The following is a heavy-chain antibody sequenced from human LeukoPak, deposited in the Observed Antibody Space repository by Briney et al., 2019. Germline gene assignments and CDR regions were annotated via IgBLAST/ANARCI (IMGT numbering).Heavy chain of an antibody. D-gene: IGHD3-16*01. CDR3: VRNPFTWAFDF. V-gene: IGHV1-2*02. CDR1: GYTFTDHY. J-gene: IGHJ4*02. Sequence: GASVTVSCKASGYTFTDHYIHWVRQAPGQGPEWMGWINLNTGDTGCAQKFQDRVTLTRDTSITTAYMEVGSLTSDDTAVYYCVRNPFTWAFDFWGQGTLVAVSS. CDR2: INLNTGDT.